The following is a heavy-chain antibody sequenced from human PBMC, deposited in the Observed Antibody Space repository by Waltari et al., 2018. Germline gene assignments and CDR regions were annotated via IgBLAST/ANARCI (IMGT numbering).Heavy chain of an antibody. CDR3: AKVGEQQLDAFDY. CDR1: GFTFSSYA. J-gene: IGHJ4*02. Sequence: EVQLLESGGGLVQPGGSLRLSCAASGFTFSSYAMSLVRQAPGKGLGWVSAISGSGGSTYYADSVKGRFTISRDNSKNTLYLQMNSLRAEDTAVYYCAKVGEQQLDAFDYWGQGTLVTVSS. V-gene: IGHV3-23*01. D-gene: IGHD6-13*01. CDR2: ISGSGGST.